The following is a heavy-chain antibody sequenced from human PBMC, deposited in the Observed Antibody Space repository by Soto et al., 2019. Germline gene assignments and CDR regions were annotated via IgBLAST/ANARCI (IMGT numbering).Heavy chain of an antibody. V-gene: IGHV1-8*01. D-gene: IGHD2-2*01. Sequence: ASVKVSCKASGYTFTSYDINWVRQATGQGLEWMGWMNPNSGNTGCAQKFQGRVTMTRNTSISTAYMELSSLRSEDTAVYYCAREPVVPAAMPGYYYMDVWGKGTTVTVSS. CDR3: AREPVVPAAMPGYYYMDV. J-gene: IGHJ6*03. CDR1: GYTFTSYD. CDR2: MNPNSGNT.